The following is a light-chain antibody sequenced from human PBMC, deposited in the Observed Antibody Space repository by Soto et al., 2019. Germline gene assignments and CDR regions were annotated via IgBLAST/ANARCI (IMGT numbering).Light chain of an antibody. V-gene: IGKV3-20*01. CDR2: DAS. CDR3: QYCQQDGDSSPLT. CDR1: QSVSYY. Sequence: EIVLTQSPGTLSLSPGERATLSCRASQSVSYYLAWYQQKPGQAPRLLIYDASSRATGVPDRFSGSGSGTDFTLTISRLKPEDFAGDYCQYCQQDGDSSPLTFGGGTKVEIK. J-gene: IGKJ4*01.